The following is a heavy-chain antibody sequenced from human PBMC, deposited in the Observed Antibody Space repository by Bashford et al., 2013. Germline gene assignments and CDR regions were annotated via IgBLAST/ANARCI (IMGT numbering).Heavy chain of an antibody. D-gene: IGHD2-15*01. CDR3: AKNXLISHMWFDS. CDR1: GGSVSSSPYY. J-gene: IGHJ5*01. V-gene: IGHV4-61*01. CDR2: IYYSGST. Sequence: SETLSLTCTVSGGSVSSSPYYWGWIRQPPGKGLEWIGYIYYSGSTNYNPSLKSRVTMSVDTSKNQFSLKLSSVTAADTAIYYCAKNXLISHMWFDSWGQGNPVTVSS.